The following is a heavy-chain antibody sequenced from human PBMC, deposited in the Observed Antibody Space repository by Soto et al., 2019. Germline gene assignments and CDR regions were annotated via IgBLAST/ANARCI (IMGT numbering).Heavy chain of an antibody. CDR3: ARGGWGSSGSRPESEFDY. D-gene: IGHD6-19*01. J-gene: IGHJ4*02. CDR2: IYFSGRP. Sequence: SETLSVPCSVAGGSSNNYYWSCIRQHPGKGLEWIGYIYFSGRPYCNPSLKSRVTISVDTSKNQFSLRLSPVTAADTAVYYCARGGWGSSGSRPESEFDYWGQGTLVTVSS. CDR1: GGSSNNYY. V-gene: IGHV4-59*01.